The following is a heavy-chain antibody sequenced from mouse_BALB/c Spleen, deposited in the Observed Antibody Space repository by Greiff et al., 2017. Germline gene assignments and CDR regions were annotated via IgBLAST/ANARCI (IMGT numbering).Heavy chain of an antibody. J-gene: IGHJ3*01. D-gene: IGHD2-4*01. CDR1: GYAFTNYL. CDR3: AQSIYYDYAWFAY. V-gene: IGHV1-54*01. CDR2: INPGSGGT. Sequence: LQESGAELVRPGTSVKVSCKASGYAFTNYLIEWVKQRPGQGLEWIGVINPGSGGTNYNEKFKGKATLTADKSSSTAYMQLSSLTSDDSAVYFCAQSIYYDYAWFAYWGQGTLVTVSA.